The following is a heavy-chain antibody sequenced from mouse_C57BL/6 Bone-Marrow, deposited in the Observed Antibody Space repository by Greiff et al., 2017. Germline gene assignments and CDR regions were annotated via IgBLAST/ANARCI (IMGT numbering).Heavy chain of an antibody. D-gene: IGHD1-1*01. CDR3: AIGLRNFDY. CDR2: INPSSGYT. Sequence: VKLQQSGAELARPGASVKMSCKASGYTFTSYTMHWVKQRPGQGLEWIGYINPSSGYTKYNQKFKDKATLTADKSSSTAYMQLSSLTSEDSAVYYCAIGLRNFDYWGQGTTLTVSS. V-gene: IGHV1-4*01. CDR1: GYTFTSYT. J-gene: IGHJ2*01.